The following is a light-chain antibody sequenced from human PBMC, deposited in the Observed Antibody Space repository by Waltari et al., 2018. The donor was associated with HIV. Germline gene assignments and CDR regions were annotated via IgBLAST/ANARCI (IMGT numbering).Light chain of an antibody. CDR1: RPYVGGYNY. CDR3: SSYTSSSTL. V-gene: IGLV2-14*03. J-gene: IGLJ2*01. Sequence: HSALPQPASASASSGQSLPRPGTGPRPYVGGYNYVSWYQQHTGKPPKLMIYNVSNRPSGVCNRFSGSKSGNTASLTISGLQAEDEADYYCSSYTSSSTLFGGGTKLTVL. CDR2: NVS.